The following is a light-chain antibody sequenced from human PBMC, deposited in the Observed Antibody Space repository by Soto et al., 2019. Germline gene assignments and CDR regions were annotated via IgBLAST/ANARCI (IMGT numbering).Light chain of an antibody. J-gene: IGKJ1*01. CDR1: QSVSSN. CDR2: GAS. V-gene: IGKV3-15*01. Sequence: EIVMTQSPATLSVSPGERATLSCRASQSVSSNLAWYQQKPGQAPRLLIYGASTRATCIPARFSGSGSGTDFTLTISSLQSEDFAVYYCQQYNNCGWTFGPGTKVEIK. CDR3: QQYNNCGWT.